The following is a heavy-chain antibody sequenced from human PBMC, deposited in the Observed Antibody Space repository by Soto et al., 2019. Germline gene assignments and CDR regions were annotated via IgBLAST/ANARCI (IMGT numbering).Heavy chain of an antibody. CDR1: GYTFNSQG. D-gene: IGHD3-22*01. Sequence: ASVKVSCKASGYTFNSQGISWVGQAPGQRLEGMGWISVCDGQTNYAGNFQGRVTMTTDTFTSTAYMELTGLKSGDKAVYYCARPDYYNTGSGAFDLWGQGTTVTVSS. V-gene: IGHV1-18*01. J-gene: IGHJ3*01. CDR3: ARPDYYNTGSGAFDL. CDR2: ISVCDGQT.